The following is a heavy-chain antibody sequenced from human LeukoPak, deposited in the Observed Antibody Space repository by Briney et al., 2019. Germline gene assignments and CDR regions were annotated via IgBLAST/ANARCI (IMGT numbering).Heavy chain of an antibody. V-gene: IGHV3-23*01. J-gene: IGHJ4*02. Sequence: PGGSLRLSCAAFGFTFSSYGMSWVRQAPGKGLEWVSAIGGRDGSTYYADSVKGRFTISRDNSKNTLYVQMNSLRAEDTAVYYCAKGSYYDSSGSFYFDYWGQGTLVTVSS. CDR1: GFTFSSYG. D-gene: IGHD3-22*01. CDR3: AKGSYYDSSGSFYFDY. CDR2: IGGRDGST.